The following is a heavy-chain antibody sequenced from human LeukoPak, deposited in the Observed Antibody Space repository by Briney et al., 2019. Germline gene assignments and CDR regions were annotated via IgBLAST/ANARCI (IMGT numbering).Heavy chain of an antibody. V-gene: IGHV1-69*05. Sequence: SVKVSCKASGGTFSSYAISWVRQAPGQGLEWMGRIIPIFGTANYAQKFQGRVTITTDGSTSTAYMELSSLRSEDTAVYYCASEGPNYSFDYWGQGTLVTVSS. CDR1: GGTFSSYA. CDR3: ASEGPNYSFDY. CDR2: IIPIFGTA. J-gene: IGHJ4*02. D-gene: IGHD4/OR15-4a*01.